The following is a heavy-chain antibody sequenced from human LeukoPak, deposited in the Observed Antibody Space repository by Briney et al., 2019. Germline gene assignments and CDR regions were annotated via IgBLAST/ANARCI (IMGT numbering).Heavy chain of an antibody. V-gene: IGHV3-48*04. CDR2: ISSSGSTI. CDR3: ARVHGSGSFRHYYMDV. Sequence: GGSLRLSCAASGFTFTTYWMSWVRQAPGKGLEWVSYISSSGSTIYYADSVKGRFTISRDNAKNSLYLQMSSLRPEDTAVYYCARVHGSGSFRHYYMDVWGKGTTVTISS. J-gene: IGHJ6*03. D-gene: IGHD3-10*01. CDR1: GFTFTTYW.